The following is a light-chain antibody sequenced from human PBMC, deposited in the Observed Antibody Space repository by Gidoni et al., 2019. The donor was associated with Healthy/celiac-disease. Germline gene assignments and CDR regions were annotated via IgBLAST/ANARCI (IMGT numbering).Light chain of an antibody. CDR2: AAS. J-gene: IGKJ1*01. CDR3: QQSYSTSWT. CDR1: QSISSY. V-gene: IGKV1-39*01. Sequence: DIQMTQSPSSLSASVGDRVTITCRASQSISSYLNWYQQKPGKAPKRLIYAASSLHSGVPSRFSGSGSGTDFTLTISSRQPEDFATYYCQQSYSTSWTFGQGTKVEIK.